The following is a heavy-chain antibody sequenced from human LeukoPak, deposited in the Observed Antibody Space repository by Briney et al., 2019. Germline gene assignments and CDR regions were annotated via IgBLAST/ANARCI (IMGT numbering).Heavy chain of an antibody. CDR1: GFIFRNYG. Sequence: SGGSLRLSCAASGFIFRNYGMNWVRQAPGKGLEWVSYISSSSSNIAYADSVKGRVTISRDNVRNSLYLRINSLRVEDTSVYYCARGGAARPDYWGQGTLVTVSS. D-gene: IGHD6-6*01. V-gene: IGHV3-48*04. CDR2: ISSSSSNI. J-gene: IGHJ4*02. CDR3: ARGGAARPDY.